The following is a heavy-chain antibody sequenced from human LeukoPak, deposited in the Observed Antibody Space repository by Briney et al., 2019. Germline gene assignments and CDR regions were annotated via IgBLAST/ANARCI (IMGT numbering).Heavy chain of an antibody. J-gene: IGHJ3*02. D-gene: IGHD3-22*01. Sequence: GVSLTLSCAGSRFTFNNYRKTWLRQAPGKGREGLTNVKQDESEKQHMDSVKGRFTIYRDNAKSSLYLQMDSLRVDDTAVYCSARDRDYHEDRTDYYYDAFDIWGQGTTVSVSS. V-gene: IGHV3-7*01. CDR2: VKQDESEK. CDR3: ARDRDYHEDRTDYYYDAFDI. CDR1: RFTFNNYR.